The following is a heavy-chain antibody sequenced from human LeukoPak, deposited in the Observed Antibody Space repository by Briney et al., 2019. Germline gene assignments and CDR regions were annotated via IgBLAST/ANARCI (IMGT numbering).Heavy chain of an antibody. D-gene: IGHD6-13*01. CDR3: ARGRLAAAGTSDY. CDR2: INHSGST. Sequence: SETLSLXCAVYGGSFSGYYWSWIRQPPGKGLEWIGEINHSGSTNYNPSLKSRVTISVDTSKNQFSLKLSSVTAADTAVYYCARGRLAAAGTSDYWGQGTLVTVSS. V-gene: IGHV4-34*01. CDR1: GGSFSGYY. J-gene: IGHJ4*02.